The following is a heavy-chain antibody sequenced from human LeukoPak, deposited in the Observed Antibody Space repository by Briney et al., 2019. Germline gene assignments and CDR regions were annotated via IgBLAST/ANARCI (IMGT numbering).Heavy chain of an antibody. CDR2: INHSGNT. CDR3: AREKDY. Sequence: PSETLSLTCAVYGGSFSGYYWSWIRQPPGKGLEWIGEINHSGNTNYNPSLKSRVTISVDTSKNQFSLKLSSVTAADTAVYYCAREKDYWGQGTLVTVSS. J-gene: IGHJ4*02. V-gene: IGHV4-34*01. CDR1: GGSFSGYY.